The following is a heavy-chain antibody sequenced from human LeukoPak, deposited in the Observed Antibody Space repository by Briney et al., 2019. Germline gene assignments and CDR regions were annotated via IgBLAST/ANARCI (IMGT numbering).Heavy chain of an antibody. D-gene: IGHD3-10*01. CDR2: INGDGSST. CDR1: GFTFNTYW. J-gene: IGHJ5*02. Sequence: GGSLRLSCAASGFTFNTYWMHWVRQAPGKGLVWVSRINGDGSSTTYADSVKGRFTISRDNAKNTLYLQMNSLRAEDTAVYYCARVVPVVRGLSGWFDPWGQGTLVTVSS. CDR3: ARVVPVVRGLSGWFDP. V-gene: IGHV3-74*01.